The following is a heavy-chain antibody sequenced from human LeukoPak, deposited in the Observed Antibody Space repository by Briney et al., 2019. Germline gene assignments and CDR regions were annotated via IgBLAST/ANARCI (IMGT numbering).Heavy chain of an antibody. J-gene: IGHJ4*02. CDR3: AKRSSYYYGSGSQSHYFDY. CDR1: GFTFSSYA. V-gene: IGHV3-23*01. Sequence: GSLRLSSAASGFTFSSYAMSWVRQAPGKGLEWVSAISGSGGSTYYADSVKGRFTISRDNSKNTLYLQMNSLRAEDTAVYYCAKRSSYYYGSGSQSHYFDYWGQGTLVTVSS. D-gene: IGHD3-10*01. CDR2: ISGSGGST.